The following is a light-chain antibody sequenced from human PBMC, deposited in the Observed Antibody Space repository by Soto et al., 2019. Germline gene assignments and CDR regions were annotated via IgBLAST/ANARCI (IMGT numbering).Light chain of an antibody. V-gene: IGKV1-8*01. J-gene: IGKJ3*01. CDR2: AAS. CDR3: QQYYSYPLFT. CDR1: QGISSY. Sequence: AIRMTQPPSSFSASTGDRVTITCRASQGISSYLAWYQQKPGKAPKLLIYAASTLQSGVPSRFSGSGSGTDFTLTIRCLQSEDFATYYCQQYYSYPLFTFGPGTKVDIK.